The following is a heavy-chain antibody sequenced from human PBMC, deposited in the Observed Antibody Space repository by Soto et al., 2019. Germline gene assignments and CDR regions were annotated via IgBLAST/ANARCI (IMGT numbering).Heavy chain of an antibody. Sequence: QLQLQESGPGLGKASEPLPLTCTVSGDSISSIDYYWAWFRQPPGKGLGGIGSIFYTGNTYYNPSLESRATISVDTSKNQFSLKLSSVTAADTAVYYCARQTTLGGVIAANVFDIWGQGTTVRVYS. CDR2: IFYTGNT. CDR1: GDSISSIDYY. V-gene: IGHV4-39*01. CDR3: ARQTTLGGVIAANVFDI. D-gene: IGHD3-16*02. J-gene: IGHJ3*02.